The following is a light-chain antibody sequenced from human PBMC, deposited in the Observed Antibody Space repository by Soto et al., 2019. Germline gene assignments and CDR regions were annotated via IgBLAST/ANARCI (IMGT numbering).Light chain of an antibody. CDR1: RSVVSSSTNKNY. CDR2: WAS. V-gene: IGKV4-1*01. CDR3: QQYWSTPLT. J-gene: IGKJ4*01. Sequence: DIVMTQSPDSLAGSLGEGATITCKSTRSVVSSSTNKNYLAWYQQKPVQHPKLLIYWASTRESGVPDRFSGSGSGTDFILTISSLQAEDVAVYYCQQYWSTPLTFGGGTKVEIK.